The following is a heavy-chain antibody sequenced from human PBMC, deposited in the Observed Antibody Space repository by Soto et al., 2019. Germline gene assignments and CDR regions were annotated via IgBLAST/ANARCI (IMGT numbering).Heavy chain of an antibody. CDR1: GGSISISSYY. J-gene: IGHJ4*02. CDR3: ARHYYGSGSYSGYYFDY. D-gene: IGHD3-10*01. CDR2: IYYSGST. Sequence: SETLSLTCTVSGGSISISSYYWGWIRQPPGKGLEWIGSIYYSGSTYYNPSLKSRVTISVDTSKNQFSLKLSSVTAADTAVYYCARHYYGSGSYSGYYFDYWGQGTLVTVSS. V-gene: IGHV4-39*01.